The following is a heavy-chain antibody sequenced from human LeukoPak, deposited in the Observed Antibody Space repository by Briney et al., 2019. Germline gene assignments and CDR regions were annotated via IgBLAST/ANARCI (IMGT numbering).Heavy chain of an antibody. D-gene: IGHD6-19*01. CDR3: ARVAVAGNFDY. J-gene: IGHJ4*02. Sequence: ASVKVSCKASGYTFTGYYMHWVRQAPGQGLEWMGWINPNSGGTNYAQKFQGRVTMTGDTSISTAYMELSRLRSDDTAVYYCARVAVAGNFDYWGQGTLVSVSS. V-gene: IGHV1-2*02. CDR2: INPNSGGT. CDR1: GYTFTGYY.